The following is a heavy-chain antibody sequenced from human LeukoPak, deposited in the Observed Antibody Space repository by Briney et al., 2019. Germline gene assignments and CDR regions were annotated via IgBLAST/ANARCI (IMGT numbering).Heavy chain of an antibody. CDR2: INQDGSEK. V-gene: IGHV3-7*05. Sequence: GGSLRLSCAASKFTFSVYWMSWVRQAPGKGLEWVANINQDGSEKYYVDSVKGRFSISRDNAKNSLFLQMNSLRDEDTAVYFCARSHRSFASGSGDYRGQGTLVTVSS. J-gene: IGHJ4*02. CDR3: ARSHRSFASGSGDY. CDR1: KFTFSVYW. D-gene: IGHD3-10*01.